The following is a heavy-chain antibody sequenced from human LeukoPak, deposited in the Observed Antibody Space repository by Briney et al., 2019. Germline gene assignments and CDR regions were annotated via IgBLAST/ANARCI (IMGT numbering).Heavy chain of an antibody. V-gene: IGHV3-11*06. D-gene: IGHD3-10*01. J-gene: IGHJ4*02. Sequence: GSLRLSCASSGFTFSDYYMSWIRQAPGKGLEWGSYISSSSSYTNYAHSVKGRFTISRDNAKNSLYLQMNSLRAEDTAVYYCARDRWFGELPLDYWGQGTLVTVSS. CDR3: ARDRWFGELPLDY. CDR2: ISSSSSYT. CDR1: GFTFSDYY.